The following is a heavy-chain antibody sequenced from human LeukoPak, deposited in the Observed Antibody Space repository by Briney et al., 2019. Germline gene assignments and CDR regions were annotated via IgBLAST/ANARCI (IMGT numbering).Heavy chain of an antibody. D-gene: IGHD2-2*01. J-gene: IGHJ4*02. Sequence: GGSLRLSCAASGFTFSSYAMSWVRQAPGKGLEWLSVISGSGGSTYYADSVKGRFTISRDNSKNTLYLQMNSLRAEDTAVYYCAKIHLSSTSCYCFDYWGQGTLVTVSS. CDR2: ISGSGGST. V-gene: IGHV3-23*01. CDR3: AKIHLSSTSCYCFDY. CDR1: GFTFSSYA.